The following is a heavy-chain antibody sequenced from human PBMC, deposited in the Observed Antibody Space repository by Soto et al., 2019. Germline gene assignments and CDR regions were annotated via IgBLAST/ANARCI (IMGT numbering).Heavy chain of an antibody. V-gene: IGHV1-8*01. CDR3: ARLYALWSGKPSDGMYV. Sequence: QGQLVQSGAEVKKPGASVKVSCKASGYTFTSYDINLVLQATGQGLEWMGWMNTNSGNTGYAQKFQGRVTMTRNTSISTAYTELSSLRSEDTAVYYCARLYALWSGKPSDGMYVWGQGTTVTVSS. CDR2: MNTNSGNT. D-gene: IGHD3-3*01. CDR1: GYTFTSYD. J-gene: IGHJ6*02.